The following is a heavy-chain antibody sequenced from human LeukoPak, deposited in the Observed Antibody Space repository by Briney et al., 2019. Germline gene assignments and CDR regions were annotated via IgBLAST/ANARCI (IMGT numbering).Heavy chain of an antibody. CDR3: ARLSDYDVDTSHYMDV. J-gene: IGHJ6*03. Sequence: SSETLSLTCTVSGGSISSSSYYWDWIRQPPGKGLEWIGYVYDNGDTNYHPSFTGRVSISVDVSKNQFSLKLTSVLAADTADYFCARLSDYDVDTSHYMDVWGKGTTVTVSS. V-gene: IGHV4-61*05. CDR2: VYDNGDT. D-gene: IGHD3-22*01. CDR1: GGSISSSSYY.